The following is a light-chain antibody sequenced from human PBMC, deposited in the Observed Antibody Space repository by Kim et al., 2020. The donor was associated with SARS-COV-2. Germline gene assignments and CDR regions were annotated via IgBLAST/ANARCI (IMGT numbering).Light chain of an antibody. CDR2: AAS. J-gene: IGKJ1*01. CDR3: QQHDTSPLT. CDR1: QGISKY. Sequence: ASVGDRTPFTSRGQQGISKYLAWYQQKPGQAPKLLIYAASSMPSGIPSRFSGSGSGTDFTLTITSLQPEDFAAYYCQQHDTSPLTFGHGTKVDIK. V-gene: IGKV1-9*01.